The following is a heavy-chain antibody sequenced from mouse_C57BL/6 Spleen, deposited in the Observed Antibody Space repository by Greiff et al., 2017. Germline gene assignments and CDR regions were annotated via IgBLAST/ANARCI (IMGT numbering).Heavy chain of an antibody. CDR2: IWSGGST. CDR1: GFSLTSYG. Sequence: VKLMESGPGLVQPSQSLSITCTVSGFSLTSYGVHWVRQPPGKGLEWLGVIWSGGSTDYNAAFISRLSISKYNSKSQVFFKMNRLQADDTVIYYCAILYGNWGYFDVWGTGTTGTVSS. J-gene: IGHJ1*03. V-gene: IGHV2-4*01. CDR3: AILYGNWGYFDV. D-gene: IGHD2-1*01.